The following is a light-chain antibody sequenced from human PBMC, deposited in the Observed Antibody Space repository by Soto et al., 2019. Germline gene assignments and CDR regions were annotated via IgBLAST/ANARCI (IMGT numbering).Light chain of an antibody. Sequence: QSALTQPASVSGSPGQSVTISCAGSSSDVGGYNYVSWYQQHPHKAPKLIIYEVNNRPSGVSHRFSASKSGNTGSLTISGLQADDEADYYCTSYTSSSTRVFGGGTKLTVL. CDR1: SSDVGGYNY. J-gene: IGLJ2*01. V-gene: IGLV2-14*01. CDR2: EVN. CDR3: TSYTSSSTRV.